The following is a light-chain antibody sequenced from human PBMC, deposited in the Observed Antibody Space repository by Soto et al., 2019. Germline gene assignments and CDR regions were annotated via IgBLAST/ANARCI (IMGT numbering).Light chain of an antibody. CDR3: QQGNSFPPAFT. J-gene: IGKJ3*01. CDR2: DAS. CDR1: QGISSW. Sequence: DLQMTQSPSSVSASVGDRVTITCRASQGISSWLAWYQQKPGKAPKHLIYDASSLQSGVPSRFSRSESETDFTPTISSLQPEDFATYYCQQGNSFPPAFTFGPGTKVDIK. V-gene: IGKV1-12*01.